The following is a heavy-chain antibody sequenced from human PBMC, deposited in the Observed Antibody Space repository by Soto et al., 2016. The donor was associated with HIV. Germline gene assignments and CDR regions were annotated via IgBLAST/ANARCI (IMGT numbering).Heavy chain of an antibody. CDR1: GFTFTDYT. Sequence: EVQLLESGGDLMQPGGSLRLSCQASGFTFTDYTMTWVRQAPGKRPEWVSSIGASGITYYGDSVKGRFTMSRDDSKSTLYLQMDSLRAEDTAIYFCARDNFKMPAADKPLDLWGQGTLVTVSS. J-gene: IGHJ5*02. CDR3: ARDNFKMPAADKPLDL. V-gene: IGHV3-23*01. D-gene: IGHD6-13*01. CDR2: SIGASGIT.